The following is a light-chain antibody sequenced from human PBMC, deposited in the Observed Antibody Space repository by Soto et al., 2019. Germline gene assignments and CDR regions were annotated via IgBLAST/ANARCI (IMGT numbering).Light chain of an antibody. CDR1: RSISDW. J-gene: IGKJ1*01. Sequence: DIQMTQSPSTLSASIGDRVTITCRASRSISDWLAWYQQKPGKAPELLIVDASSLKSGVPSRFSGSGSGTEFTLTISRLQPDDVATYHCLQYSSHSWTFGQGTKVDIK. V-gene: IGKV1-5*01. CDR2: DAS. CDR3: LQYSSHSWT.